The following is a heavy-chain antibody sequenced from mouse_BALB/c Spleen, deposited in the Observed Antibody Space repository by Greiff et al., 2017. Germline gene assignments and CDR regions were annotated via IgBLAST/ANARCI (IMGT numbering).Heavy chain of an antibody. D-gene: IGHD1-1*01. J-gene: IGHJ1*01. CDR1: GYSFTGYN. V-gene: IGHV1-39*01. Sequence: EVQRVESGPELEKPGASVKISCKASGYSFTGYNMNWVKQSNGKSLEWIGNIDPYYGGTSYNQKFKGKATLTVDKSSSTAYMQLKSLTSEDSAVYYCARRVATDWYFDVWGAGTTVTVSS. CDR2: IDPYYGGT. CDR3: ARRVATDWYFDV.